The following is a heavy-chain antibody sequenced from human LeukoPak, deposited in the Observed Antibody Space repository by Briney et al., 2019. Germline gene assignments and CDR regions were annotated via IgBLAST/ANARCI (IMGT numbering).Heavy chain of an antibody. J-gene: IGHJ5*02. Sequence: PSETLSLTCTVSGGSISSYYWSWIRQPPGKGLEWIGYIYYSGSTNYNPSLKSRVTISVDTSKNQFSLKLSSVTAADTAVYYCARQKSSGSFLDWFDPWDQGTLVTVSS. CDR3: ARQKSSGSFLDWFDP. D-gene: IGHD6-6*01. CDR2: IYYSGST. V-gene: IGHV4-59*08. CDR1: GGSISSYY.